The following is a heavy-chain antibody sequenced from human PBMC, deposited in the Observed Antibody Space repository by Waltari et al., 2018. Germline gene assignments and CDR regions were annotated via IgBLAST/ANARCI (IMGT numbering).Heavy chain of an antibody. D-gene: IGHD3-16*01. CDR2: SSHSADT. CDR3: AGRGAKMFGI. V-gene: IGHV4-31*02. CDR1: GFSLSSGSYY. J-gene: IGHJ4*02. Sequence: QVQLQESGPGLVQPSQTLSLTCSVSGFSLSSGSYYWCWIRRHPGKGLEWIRYSSHSADTDYSPTLRSRLTPSVDTSKNQFSLKLSSVTAADTGVYFWAGRGAKMFGIWGRGTLVTVSS.